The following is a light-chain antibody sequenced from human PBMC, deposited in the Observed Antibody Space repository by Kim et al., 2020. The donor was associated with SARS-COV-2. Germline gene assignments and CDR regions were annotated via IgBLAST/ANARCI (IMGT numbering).Light chain of an antibody. CDR1: QGISSY. V-gene: IGKV1-8*01. J-gene: IGKJ4*01. CDR3: QQYYSYPLT. Sequence: ALTGDRVTITCRASQGISSYLAWYQQKPGKAPKLLIYAASTLQSGVPSRFSGSGSGTDFTLTISCLQSEDFATYYCQQYYSYPLTFGGGTKVDIK. CDR2: AAS.